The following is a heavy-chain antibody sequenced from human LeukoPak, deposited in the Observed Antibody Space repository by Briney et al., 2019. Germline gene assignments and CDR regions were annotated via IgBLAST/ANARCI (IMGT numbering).Heavy chain of an antibody. D-gene: IGHD6-13*01. Sequence: GGSLRLSCAASGFTVSSNYMSWVRQAPGKGLEWVSVIYSGGSTYYADSVKGRFTISRHNSKNTLYLQMNSLRAEDTAVYYCAKDRIAAAGTGSYYFDYWGQGTLVTVSS. CDR3: AKDRIAAAGTGSYYFDY. CDR2: IYSGGST. V-gene: IGHV3-53*01. J-gene: IGHJ4*02. CDR1: GFTVSSNY.